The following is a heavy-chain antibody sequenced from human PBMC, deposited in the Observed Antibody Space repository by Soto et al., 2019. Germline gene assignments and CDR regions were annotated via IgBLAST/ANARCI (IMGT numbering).Heavy chain of an antibody. Sequence: SYTLCLTYTGTGNASSSRRYYWRWIHQPPGKGLEWIGSIYYSGSTYNNPSLRSRVSMSIDTSKDQFSLKLKSVTAADTALYFCARQRTSVVTQAYFDVWGPGSLVTAPQ. D-gene: IGHD2-21*02. J-gene: IGHJ4*02. CDR3: ARQRTSVVTQAYFDV. CDR1: GNASSSRRYY. V-gene: IGHV4-39*01. CDR2: IYYSGST.